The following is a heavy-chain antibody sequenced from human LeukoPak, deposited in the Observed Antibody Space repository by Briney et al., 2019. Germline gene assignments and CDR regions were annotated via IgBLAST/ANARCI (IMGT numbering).Heavy chain of an antibody. V-gene: IGHV3-74*01. Sequence: PGGSLRLSCAASGFTFSSYWMHWVRQAPGKGLVWVSRINTDETITTYADSVKGLFTISRDNAKNTLYLQMNSLRAEDTAVYYCARATYYYDSSGYRAVYYFDYWGQGTLVTVSS. J-gene: IGHJ4*02. CDR2: INTDETIT. D-gene: IGHD3-22*01. CDR3: ARATYYYDSSGYRAVYYFDY. CDR1: GFTFSSYW.